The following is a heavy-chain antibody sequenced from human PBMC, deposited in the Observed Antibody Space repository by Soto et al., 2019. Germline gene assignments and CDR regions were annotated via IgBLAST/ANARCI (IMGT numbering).Heavy chain of an antibody. Sequence: QVQLVQSGAEVKKPGSSVKVSCKASGGTFSSYAISWVRQSPGQGLEWMGGIIPIFGTANYAQKFQGRVTITADESTHTAYMELSSLRSEDTAVYYCARDVTGEDDFWSGPYSYGMDVWGQGTTVTVSS. V-gene: IGHV1-69*01. CDR3: ARDVTGEDDFWSGPYSYGMDV. CDR2: IIPIFGTA. CDR1: GGTFSSYA. D-gene: IGHD3-3*01. J-gene: IGHJ6*02.